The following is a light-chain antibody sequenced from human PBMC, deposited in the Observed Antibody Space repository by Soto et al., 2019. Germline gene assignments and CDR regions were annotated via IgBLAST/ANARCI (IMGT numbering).Light chain of an antibody. Sequence: QSVLTQPPSASGTPGQRVTISCSGSSSNIGSNTVHWYQQLPGTAPKLLIYSNNQRPSGVPDRFSGSKSGTSASLAISGLQSEDEADYYCCSYAGSSTFVFGTGTKVTVL. CDR1: SSNIGSNT. CDR2: SNN. J-gene: IGLJ1*01. V-gene: IGLV1-44*01. CDR3: CSYAGSSTFV.